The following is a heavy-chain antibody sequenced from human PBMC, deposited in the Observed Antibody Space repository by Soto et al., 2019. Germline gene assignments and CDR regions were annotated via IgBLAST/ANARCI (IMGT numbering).Heavy chain of an antibody. D-gene: IGHD1-7*01. CDR3: ARIRTGTTGSYSYAMDV. V-gene: IGHV2-26*01. Sequence: SGPTLVNPTETLTLTCSVSGFSLSNATMGVNWIRQPPGKALEWLAHIFSNDEKSYSTSLKSRLTISKDTSKSQVVLTMTNMDPVDTATYFCARIRTGTTGSYSYAMDVWGQGTTVTVSS. J-gene: IGHJ6*02. CDR1: GFSLSNATMG. CDR2: IFSNDEK.